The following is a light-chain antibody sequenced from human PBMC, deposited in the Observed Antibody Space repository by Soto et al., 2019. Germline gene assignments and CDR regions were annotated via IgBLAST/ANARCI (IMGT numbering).Light chain of an antibody. J-gene: IGLJ7*01. CDR1: SSDVGGYNY. CDR2: DVS. CDR3: SSYTRSSTLV. V-gene: IGLV2-14*01. Sequence: QSALTQPASVSGSPGQSITISCTGTSSDVGGYNYVSWYQQHPGKAPKLMIYDVSNRPSGVSNRFSGSKSGNTASLTISGLQAEDDADYYCSSYTRSSTLVFGGGTQLTVL.